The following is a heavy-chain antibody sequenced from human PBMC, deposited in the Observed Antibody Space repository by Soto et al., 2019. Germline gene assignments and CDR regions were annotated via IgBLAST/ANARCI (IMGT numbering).Heavy chain of an antibody. CDR1: GYSFTSYW. D-gene: IGHD2-21*02. CDR3: ARTSHCGGDCYSIDI. J-gene: IGHJ3*02. V-gene: IGHV5-10-1*01. CDR2: IDPSDSYT. Sequence: GESLKISCKGSGYSFTSYWISWVRQMPGKGLEWMGRIDPSDSYTNYSPSFQGHVTISADKSISTAYLQWSSLKASDTAMYYCARTSHCGGDCYSIDIWGQGTMVTVSS.